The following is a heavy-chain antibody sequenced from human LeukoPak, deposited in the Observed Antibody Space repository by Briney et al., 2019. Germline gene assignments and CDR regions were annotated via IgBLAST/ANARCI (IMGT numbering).Heavy chain of an antibody. V-gene: IGHV4-38-2*02. J-gene: IGHJ3*02. Sequence: PSETLSLTCTVSGYSISTGYYWDWIRQPPGKGLEWIGTFYHGGSTYYNPSLKSRVTISLDTSRNQFSLKLTSVTAADTAVYYCAKSNGYGLVDIWGQGQWSPSLQ. CDR1: GYSISTGYY. CDR3: AKSNGYGLVDI. D-gene: IGHD3-10*01. CDR2: FYHGGST.